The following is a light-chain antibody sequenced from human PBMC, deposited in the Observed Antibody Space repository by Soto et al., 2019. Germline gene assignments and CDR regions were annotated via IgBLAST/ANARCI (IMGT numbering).Light chain of an antibody. V-gene: IGKV1-5*01. J-gene: IGKJ1*01. CDR1: QSISSW. CDR2: DAS. CDR3: QKYNSYSWT. Sequence: DIQMTQSPSTLSASVGDRVTITCRASQSISSWLAWYQQKPGKAPKLLIYDASSLESGVPSRFSGSGSGTEFTLTISSLQPDDFATHYCQKYNSYSWTFGQGTKVEIK.